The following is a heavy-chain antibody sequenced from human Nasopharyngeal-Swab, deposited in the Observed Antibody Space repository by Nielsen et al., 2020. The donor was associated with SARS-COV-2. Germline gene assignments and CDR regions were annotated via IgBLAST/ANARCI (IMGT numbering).Heavy chain of an antibody. CDR3: SRGPITYCGGDSYSLAPDY. Sequence: GGSLRLSCAASGFTFSSYAMQWVRQAPGKGLEWVAVISYDGSNKYYADSVKGRFTISRDNSKNTLYPQMNSLRAYDTAVYYCSRGPITYCGGDSYSLAPDYWGQGTLVTVSS. CDR1: GFTFSSYA. J-gene: IGHJ4*02. CDR2: ISYDGSNK. V-gene: IGHV3-30*04. D-gene: IGHD2-21*02.